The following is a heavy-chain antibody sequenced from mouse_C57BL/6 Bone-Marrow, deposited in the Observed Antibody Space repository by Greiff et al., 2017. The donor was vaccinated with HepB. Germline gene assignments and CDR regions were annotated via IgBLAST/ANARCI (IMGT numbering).Heavy chain of an antibody. D-gene: IGHD2-5*01. Sequence: QVQLQQPGAELVMPGASVKLSCKASGYTFTSYWMHWVKQRPGQGLEWIGEIDPSDSYTNYNQKFKGKSTLTVDKSSSTAYMQLSSLTSEDSAVYYCARVYYSNFYAIDYWGQGTSVTVSS. CDR2: IDPSDSYT. CDR3: ARVYYSNFYAIDY. V-gene: IGHV1-69*01. J-gene: IGHJ4*01. CDR1: GYTFTSYW.